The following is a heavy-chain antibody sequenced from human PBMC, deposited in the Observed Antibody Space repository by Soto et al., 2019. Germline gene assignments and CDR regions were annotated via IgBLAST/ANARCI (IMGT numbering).Heavy chain of an antibody. CDR3: ARVSHYYDSSGYYSYFDY. V-gene: IGHV4-59*01. D-gene: IGHD3-22*01. CDR1: GGSISSYY. Sequence: SETLSLTCTVSGGSISSYYWSWIRQPPGKGLEWIGYIYYSGSTNYNPSLKSRVTISVDTSKNQFSLKLSSVTAADTAVYYCARVSHYYDSSGYYSYFDYWGQGTLVTVSS. CDR2: IYYSGST. J-gene: IGHJ4*02.